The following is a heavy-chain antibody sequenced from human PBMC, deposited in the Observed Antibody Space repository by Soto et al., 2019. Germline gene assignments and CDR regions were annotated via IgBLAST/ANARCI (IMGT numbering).Heavy chain of an antibody. D-gene: IGHD6-19*01. CDR3: ARGFYSSGWYSAYYYYGMDV. Sequence: SQTLSLTCAISGDSVSSNSAAWNWIRQSPSRGLEWLGRTYYRSKWYNDYAVSVKSRITINPDTSKNQFSLQLNSVTPDDTAVYYCARGFYSSGWYSAYYYYGMDVWGQGTTVTVSS. CDR1: GDSVSSNSAA. CDR2: TYYRSKWYN. J-gene: IGHJ6*02. V-gene: IGHV6-1*01.